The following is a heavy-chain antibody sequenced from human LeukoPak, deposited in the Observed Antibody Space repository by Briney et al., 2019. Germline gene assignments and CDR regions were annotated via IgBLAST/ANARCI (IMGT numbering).Heavy chain of an antibody. J-gene: IGHJ6*02. CDR1: GFTFSSYW. CDR3: ARDLHYYVAMDV. Sequence: GGSLRLSCAASGFTFSSYWMHWVRQGPGKGPVWVSRIDDDGNSITYADSVKGRFTISRDISKNTLYLQMNSLRAEDTALYYCARDLHYYVAMDVWGQGTTVTVSS. CDR2: IDDDGNSI. V-gene: IGHV3-74*03. D-gene: IGHD3-10*02.